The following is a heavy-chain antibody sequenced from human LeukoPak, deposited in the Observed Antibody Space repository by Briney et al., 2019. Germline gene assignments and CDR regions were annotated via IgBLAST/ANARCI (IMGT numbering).Heavy chain of an antibody. V-gene: IGHV3-23*01. CDR2: ISYSGGKT. J-gene: IGHJ4*02. CDR3: AKGYCSSATCSFDC. CDR1: GFTFNTYA. Sequence: GGSLRLSCVASGFTFNTYAMSWVRQAPGKGLEWVSRISYSGGKTYYADSVKGRFTISRDNSKNTLDLQMNSLRAEDTAVYYCAKGYCSSATCSFDCWGQGTLVTVSS. D-gene: IGHD2-2*01.